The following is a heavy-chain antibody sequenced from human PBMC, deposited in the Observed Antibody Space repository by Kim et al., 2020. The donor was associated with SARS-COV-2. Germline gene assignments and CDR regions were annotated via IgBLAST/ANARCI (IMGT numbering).Heavy chain of an antibody. Sequence: GRFTISRDNSKNTLYLQMNSLRAEDTAVYYCAKAPGGSSWYQVYYYYMDVWGKGTTVTVSS. V-gene: IGHV3-30*02. D-gene: IGHD6-13*01. J-gene: IGHJ6*03. CDR3: AKAPGGSSWYQVYYYYMDV.